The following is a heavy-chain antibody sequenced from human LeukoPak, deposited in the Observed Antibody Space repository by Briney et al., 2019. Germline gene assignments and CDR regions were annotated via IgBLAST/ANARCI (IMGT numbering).Heavy chain of an antibody. Sequence: GGSLRLSCAASGFTFSSYEMNWVRQAPGKGLEWLSYISSSGSTTYYADSVKGRFTISRDNAKNSLYLQMNSLRAEDTAVYYCAKEQRDWNYGVFDYWGQGTLVTVSS. V-gene: IGHV3-48*03. CDR2: ISSSGSTT. D-gene: IGHD1-7*01. CDR3: AKEQRDWNYGVFDY. CDR1: GFTFSSYE. J-gene: IGHJ4*02.